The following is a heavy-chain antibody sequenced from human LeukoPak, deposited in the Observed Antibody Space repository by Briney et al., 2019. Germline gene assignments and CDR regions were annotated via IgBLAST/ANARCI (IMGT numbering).Heavy chain of an antibody. CDR3: ARCYYDSSGYYYDAFDI. J-gene: IGHJ3*02. D-gene: IGHD3-22*01. Sequence: SETLPLTCTASGYSISSGYYWGWIRQPPGKGLEWIGSIYHSGSTYYNPSLKSRVTISVDTSKNQFSLKLSSVTAADTAVYYCARCYYDSSGYYYDAFDIWGQGTMVTVSS. CDR2: IYHSGST. V-gene: IGHV4-38-2*02. CDR1: GYSISSGYY.